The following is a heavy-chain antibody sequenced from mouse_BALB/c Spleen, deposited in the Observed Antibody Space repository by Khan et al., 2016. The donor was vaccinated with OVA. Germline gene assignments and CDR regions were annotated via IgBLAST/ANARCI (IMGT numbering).Heavy chain of an antibody. CDR1: GFSLTNYG. CDR2: IWSDGST. V-gene: IGHV2-6-1*01. CDR3: ARQPYYHYYIMDY. D-gene: IGHD2-10*01. J-gene: IGHJ4*01. Sequence: QMQLEESGPGLVAPSQSLSITCTISGFSLTNYGVHWVRQPPGKGLEWLVVIWSDGSTSYNYALKSRLIISKDNSKSQVFLKMNSLQTDDTAMYYCARQPYYHYYIMDYWGQGTSVTVSS.